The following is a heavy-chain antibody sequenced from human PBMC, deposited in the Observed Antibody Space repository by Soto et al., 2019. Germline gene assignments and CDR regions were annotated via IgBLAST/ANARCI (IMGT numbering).Heavy chain of an antibody. V-gene: IGHV4-31*03. Sequence: SETLSLTCTVSGGSISSGGYYWSWIRQHPGKGLEWIGYIYYSGSTYYNPSLKSRVTISVDTSKNQFSLKLSSVTAADTAVYYCARDWLDYGDYGGNYYYGMDVWGQGTTVTVS. CDR3: ARDWLDYGDYGGNYYYGMDV. J-gene: IGHJ6*02. CDR1: GGSISSGGYY. D-gene: IGHD4-17*01. CDR2: IYYSGST.